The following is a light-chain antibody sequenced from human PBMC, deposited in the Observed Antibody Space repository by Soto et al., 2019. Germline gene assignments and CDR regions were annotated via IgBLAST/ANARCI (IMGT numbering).Light chain of an antibody. V-gene: IGLV1-51*01. J-gene: IGLJ1*01. CDR1: SSNIGNNY. CDR2: DSD. Sequence: QSALTQPPSVSAAPGQKVTISCSGGSSNIGNNYVSWYQHLPGTAPKLLIFDSDERPSGIPDRFSGSKSGTSATLGITGLQTGDEADYYCGTWDSSLSVYVLGTGTKV. CDR3: GTWDSSLSVYV.